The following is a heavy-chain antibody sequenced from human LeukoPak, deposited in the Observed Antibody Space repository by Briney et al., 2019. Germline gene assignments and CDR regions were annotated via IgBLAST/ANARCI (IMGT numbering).Heavy chain of an antibody. V-gene: IGHV3-30*03. D-gene: IGHD3-3*01. CDR3: ATNPTYYDFWSRTTLDY. Sequence: PGRSLRLSCAASGFTFSSYGMHWVRQAPGKGLEGGAVISYDGSNKYYADSVKGRFTISRDNSKNTLYLQMNSLRAEDTAVYYCATNPTYYDFWSRTTLDYWGQGTLVTVSS. J-gene: IGHJ4*02. CDR2: ISYDGSNK. CDR1: GFTFSSYG.